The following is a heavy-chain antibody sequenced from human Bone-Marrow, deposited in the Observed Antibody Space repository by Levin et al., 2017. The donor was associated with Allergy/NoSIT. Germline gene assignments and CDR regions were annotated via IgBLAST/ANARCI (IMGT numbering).Heavy chain of an antibody. D-gene: IGHD2-2*01. CDR2: IWYDGSNI. J-gene: IGHJ6*02. Sequence: GGSLRLSCVASGFTFGAYGMHWVRQAPGKGLEWVAVIWYDGSNIHYADSVKGRFTISRDNSKNTVELQMDSLRVEDTAVYYCARDAEIAVVVVAAHGMDVWGQGTTVTVSS. CDR1: GFTFGAYG. V-gene: IGHV3-33*01. CDR3: ARDAEIAVVVVAAHGMDV.